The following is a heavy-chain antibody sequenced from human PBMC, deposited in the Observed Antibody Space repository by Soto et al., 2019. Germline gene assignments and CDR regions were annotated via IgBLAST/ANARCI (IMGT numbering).Heavy chain of an antibody. CDR1: GFTFTNYA. J-gene: IGHJ4*02. D-gene: IGHD2-15*01. CDR3: AREGAYCSGGSCTYFAF. CDR2: VSYDGNTK. Sequence: QVQLVESGGGVVQPGRSLRLSCAASGFTFTNYAMYWVRQAPGKGLEWVAFVSYDGNTKHYAASVRGRFTVSRDNSTNTVYLQLNSLRAEDTAVYYCAREGAYCSGGSCTYFAFWGQGTLVTVSS. V-gene: IGHV3-30-3*01.